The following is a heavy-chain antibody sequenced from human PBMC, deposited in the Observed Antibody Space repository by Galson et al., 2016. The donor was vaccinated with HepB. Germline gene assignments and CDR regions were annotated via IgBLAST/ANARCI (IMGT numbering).Heavy chain of an antibody. Sequence: SLRLSCAASGFTFSSYWMHWVRQAPGKGLVWVSRINGDGSSTTYADSVKGRFTISRDNAKNTLYLQMDSLGAEDTAVYYCVTYYYDSGGYSYWGQGTLVTVAS. CDR3: VTYYYDSGGYSY. J-gene: IGHJ4*02. CDR2: INGDGSST. CDR1: GFTFSSYW. V-gene: IGHV3-74*01. D-gene: IGHD3-22*01.